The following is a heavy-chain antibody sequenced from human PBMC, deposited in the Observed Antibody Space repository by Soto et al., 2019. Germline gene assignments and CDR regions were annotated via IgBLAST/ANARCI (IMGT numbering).Heavy chain of an antibody. Sequence: QVQLVESGGGVVQPGRSLRLSCAASGFTFSSYGMHWVRQAPGKGLEWVAVISHDGSNKYYADSVKGRFTISRDNSKNTLYLQMNSLRAEDTAVYYCAKGLAHSSSTGAFDIWGQGTMVTVSS. CDR3: AKGLAHSSSTGAFDI. CDR1: GFTFSSYG. D-gene: IGHD6-6*01. CDR2: ISHDGSNK. J-gene: IGHJ3*02. V-gene: IGHV3-30*18.